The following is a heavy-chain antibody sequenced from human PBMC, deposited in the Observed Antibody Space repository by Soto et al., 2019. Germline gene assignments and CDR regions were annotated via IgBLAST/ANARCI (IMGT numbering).Heavy chain of an antibody. CDR1: GFTFSSYA. Sequence: GGSLRLSCAASGFTFSSYAMSWVRQAPGKGLEWVSAISGSGGSTYYADSVKGRFTISRDNSKNTLYLQMNSLRAEDTAVYYCAKDRRYSSGLIPDAFDIWGQGTMVTVSS. D-gene: IGHD6-19*01. CDR3: AKDRRYSSGLIPDAFDI. CDR2: ISGSGGST. J-gene: IGHJ3*02. V-gene: IGHV3-23*01.